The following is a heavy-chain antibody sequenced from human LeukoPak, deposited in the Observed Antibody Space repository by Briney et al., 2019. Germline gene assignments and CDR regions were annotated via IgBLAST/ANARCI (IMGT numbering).Heavy chain of an antibody. CDR2: IKQDGSEK. V-gene: IGHV3-7*01. CDR3: ARGPGYCSSTSCYAGYYYMDV. CDR1: GFTFSSYG. D-gene: IGHD2-2*01. J-gene: IGHJ6*03. Sequence: GRSLRLSCAASGFTFSSYGMHWVRQAPGKGLEWVANIKQDGSEKYYVDSVKGRFTISRDNAKNSLYLQMNSLRAEDTAVYYCARGPGYCSSTSCYAGYYYMDVWGKGTTVTISS.